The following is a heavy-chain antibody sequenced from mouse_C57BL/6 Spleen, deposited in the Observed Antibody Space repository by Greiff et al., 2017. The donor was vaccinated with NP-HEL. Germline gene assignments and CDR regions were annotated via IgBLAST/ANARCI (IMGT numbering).Heavy chain of an antibody. Sequence: EVQLQQSGAELVRPGASVKLSCTASGFNIKDDYMHWVKQRPEQGLEWIGWIDPENGDTEYASKFQGKATITADTSSNTAYLQLSSLTSEDTAVYYCTMVRDYDSFAYWGQGTLVTVSA. CDR1: GFNIKDDY. CDR2: IDPENGDT. J-gene: IGHJ3*01. CDR3: TMVRDYDSFAY. D-gene: IGHD2-4*01. V-gene: IGHV14-4*01.